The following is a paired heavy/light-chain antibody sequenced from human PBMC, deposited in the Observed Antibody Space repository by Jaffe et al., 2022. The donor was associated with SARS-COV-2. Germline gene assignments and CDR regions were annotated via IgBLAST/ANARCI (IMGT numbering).Heavy chain of an antibody. Sequence: QVQLQESGPGLVKPSQTLSLTCTVSGGSISSASYYWSWIRQQPGKGLEWIGDIYYSGNTYYNPSLKTRVTISVDTSKNQFSLKLNSVTAADTAVYYCAREATANRGFDIWGQGTMVTVSS. J-gene: IGHJ3*02. V-gene: IGHV4-31*03. D-gene: IGHD1-26*01. CDR2: IYYSGNT. CDR1: GGSISSASYY. CDR3: AREATANRGFDI.
Light chain of an antibody. CDR2: EVT. J-gene: IGLJ1*01. CDR3: NSYAGSDNFV. V-gene: IGLV2-8*01. CDR1: SSDVGGYTY. Sequence: QSALTQPPSASGSPGQSVTISCTGTSSDVGGYTYVSWYQHHPGKAPKLMIYEVTKRPSGVPDRFAGSKSGNTASLTVSGLQAEDEADYYCNSYAGSDNFVFGTGTKVTVL.